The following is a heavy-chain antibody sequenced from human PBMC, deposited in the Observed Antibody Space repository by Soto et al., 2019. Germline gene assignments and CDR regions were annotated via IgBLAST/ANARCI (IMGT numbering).Heavy chain of an antibody. CDR1: GGTFSSYA. J-gene: IGHJ6*02. D-gene: IGHD2-2*01. CDR3: ARSQGSSTSLEIYYYYYYGMDV. CDR2: IIPIFGTA. V-gene: IGHV1-69*13. Sequence: SVKVSCKASGGTFSSYAISWVRQAPGQGLEWMGGIIPIFGTANYAQKFQGRVTITADESTSTAYMELSSLRSEDTAVYYCARSQGSSTSLEIYYYYYYGMDVWGQGATVTVSS.